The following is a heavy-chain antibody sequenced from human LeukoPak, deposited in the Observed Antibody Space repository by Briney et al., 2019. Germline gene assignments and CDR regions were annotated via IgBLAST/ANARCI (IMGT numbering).Heavy chain of an antibody. Sequence: SETLSLTCTVSGSSISNYYWTWIRQPAGKGLEWIGRIYTSGGTNYNPSLKSRVTISVDTSKNQFSLKLTSVTAADTAVYYCARLGIGVVPTAMLGDYYFDYWGQGTLVTVSS. CDR2: IYTSGGT. CDR3: ARLGIGVVPTAMLGDYYFDY. J-gene: IGHJ4*02. CDR1: GSSISNYY. V-gene: IGHV4-4*07. D-gene: IGHD2-2*01.